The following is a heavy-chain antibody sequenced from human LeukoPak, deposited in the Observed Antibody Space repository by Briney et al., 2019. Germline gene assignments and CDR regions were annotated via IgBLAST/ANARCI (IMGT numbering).Heavy chain of an antibody. CDR3: ARHSGRDSSCP. V-gene: IGHV4-59*08. D-gene: IGHD6-6*01. Sequence: SETLSLTCTVSGGSISSYYWNWIRQPPGKGLEWIGYMYDSGSTKYNPSLKSRVTISVDTSKNQFSLRLTSVTAADTAVYYCARHSGRDSSCPWGQGTLVTVSS. J-gene: IGHJ4*02. CDR1: GGSISSYY. CDR2: MYDSGST.